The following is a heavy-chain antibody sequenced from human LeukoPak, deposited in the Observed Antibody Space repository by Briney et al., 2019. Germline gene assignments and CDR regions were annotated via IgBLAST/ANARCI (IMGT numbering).Heavy chain of an antibody. J-gene: IGHJ4*02. V-gene: IGHV3-11*04. Sequence: GGSLRLSCVASGFTFSDYYMSWIRRAPGKGLEWVSSISSISSTIYYADSVKGRLTISRDNAKNSLYLQMNSLRPEDTAVYYCARCGDGLPCDFDYWGQGTLVTVSS. D-gene: IGHD3-10*01. CDR2: ISSISSTI. CDR1: GFTFSDYY. CDR3: ARCGDGLPCDFDY.